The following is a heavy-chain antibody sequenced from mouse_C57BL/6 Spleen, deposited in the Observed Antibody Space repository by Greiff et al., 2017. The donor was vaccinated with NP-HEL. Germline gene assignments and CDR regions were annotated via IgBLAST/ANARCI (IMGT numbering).Heavy chain of an antibody. CDR3: ARSITTVVAPFDY. CDR2: IDPSDSST. Sequence: QVQLKQSGAELVMPGASVKLSCKASGYTFTSYWMHWVKQRPGQGLEWIGEIDPSDSSTNYNQKFKGKSTLTGDKSSSPAYMQLSSLTSDDSAVYYCARSITTVVAPFDYWGQGTTLTVSS. CDR1: GYTFTSYW. J-gene: IGHJ2*01. D-gene: IGHD1-1*01. V-gene: IGHV1-69*01.